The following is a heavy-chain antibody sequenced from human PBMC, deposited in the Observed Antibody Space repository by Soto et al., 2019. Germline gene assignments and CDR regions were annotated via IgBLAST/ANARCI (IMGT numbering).Heavy chain of an antibody. J-gene: IGHJ6*02. CDR3: ARFKSSSSAGDYYYYGMDV. D-gene: IGHD6-6*01. V-gene: IGHV5-51*01. CDR1: GYSFTSYW. Sequence: GESLKISCKGSGYSFTSYWIGWVRQMPGKGLEWMGIIYPGDSDTRYSPSFQGQVTISADKSIGTAYLQWSSLKASDTAMYYCARFKSSSSAGDYYYYGMDVWGQGTTVTVSS. CDR2: IYPGDSDT.